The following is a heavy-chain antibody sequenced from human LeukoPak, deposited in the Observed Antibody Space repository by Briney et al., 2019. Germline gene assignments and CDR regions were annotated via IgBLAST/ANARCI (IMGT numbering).Heavy chain of an antibody. V-gene: IGHV3-23*01. D-gene: IGHD3-22*01. Sequence: GGSLRLSCAASGFTFSSYAMSWVRQAPGKGLEWVSAISGGGGDTFYADSVKGRFTISRDNSENTLYLRMNGLRAEDTALYYCATHYYDGSGYYYPFDYWGQGTLVTVSS. CDR3: ATHYYDGSGYYYPFDY. CDR1: GFTFSSYA. J-gene: IGHJ4*02. CDR2: ISGGGGDT.